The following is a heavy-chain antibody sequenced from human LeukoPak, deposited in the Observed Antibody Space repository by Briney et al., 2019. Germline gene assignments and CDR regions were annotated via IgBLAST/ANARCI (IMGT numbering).Heavy chain of an antibody. J-gene: IGHJ6*02. Sequence: GGSLRLSCAASGFTFSNYAMTWVRQAPGKGLVWVSRIDRDGTSTTYADSVKGRFTISRDNAKNTVYLQMKSLRVEDTAVYYCAREDRFGYNYAYGLDVWGQGTTVTVSS. V-gene: IGHV3-74*01. CDR1: GFTFSNYA. CDR3: AREDRFGYNYAYGLDV. CDR2: IDRDGTST. D-gene: IGHD5-18*01.